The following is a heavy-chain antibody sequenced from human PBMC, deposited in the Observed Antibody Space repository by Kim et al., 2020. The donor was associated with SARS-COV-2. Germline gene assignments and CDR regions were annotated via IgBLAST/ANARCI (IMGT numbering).Heavy chain of an antibody. CDR2: IYYSGTT. CDR3: ARPVANAYDV. V-gene: IGHV4-39*01. J-gene: IGHJ3*01. D-gene: IGHD5-12*01. CDR1: GGSISSESFY. Sequence: SETLSLTCTVSGGSISSESFYWGWIRQPPGKGLEWIGNIYYSGTTYYSPSLKSRITISSDTSKNQFSLKVNTVTAADTAVYYCARPVANAYDVWGRGIMVMVSS.